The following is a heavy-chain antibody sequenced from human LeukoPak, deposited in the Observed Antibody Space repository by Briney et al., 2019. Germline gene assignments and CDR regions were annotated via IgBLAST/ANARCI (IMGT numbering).Heavy chain of an antibody. D-gene: IGHD3-22*01. CDR2: INAGNGNT. CDR3: ARDRYYYDSSAHGGFDY. J-gene: IGHJ4*02. CDR1: GYTFTSYA. Sequence: ASVKVSCKASGYTFTSYAMHWVRQAPGQRLEWMGWINAGNGNTKYSQKFQGRVTITRDTSASTAYMELSSLRSEDTAVYYCARDRYYYDSSAHGGFDYWGQGTLVTVSS. V-gene: IGHV1-3*01.